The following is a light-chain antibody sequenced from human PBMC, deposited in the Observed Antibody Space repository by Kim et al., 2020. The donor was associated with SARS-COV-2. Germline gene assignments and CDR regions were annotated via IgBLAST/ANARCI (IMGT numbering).Light chain of an antibody. V-gene: IGKV3-20*01. CDR1: QSISPSY. CDR3: HQFDTSYT. CDR2: GAS. J-gene: IGKJ2*01. Sequence: EIVLTQSPGTLSLSPGERATLSCRASQSISPSYLAWYQQIPGQAPRLLIYGASNRATGIPDRFSGSGSGTDFTLTISRLEPEDFAVYYCHQFDTSYTFGQGTKLEI.